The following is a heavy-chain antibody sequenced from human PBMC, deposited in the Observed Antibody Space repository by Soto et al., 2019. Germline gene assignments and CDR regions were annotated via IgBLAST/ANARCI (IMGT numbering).Heavy chain of an antibody. V-gene: IGHV4-38-2*01. CDR1: GYSLSSGYN. CDR2: IYHSGSP. D-gene: IGHD2-2*01. Sequence: PSETMSLTCAVSGYSLSSGYNWAWIRQPPGKGLAWIGTIYHSGSPFHSPYLKSRVTISVDTSKIRFSRNLRSVSAADQAVYYYAVGFCGSASCSRKYFQRWGQRTLVTVSS. CDR3: AVGFCGSASCSRKYFQR. J-gene: IGHJ1*01.